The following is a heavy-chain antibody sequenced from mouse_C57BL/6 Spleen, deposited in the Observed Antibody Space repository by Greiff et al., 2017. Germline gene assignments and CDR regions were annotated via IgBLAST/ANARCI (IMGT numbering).Heavy chain of an antibody. J-gene: IGHJ4*01. CDR2: IHPNSGST. V-gene: IGHV1-64*01. CDR1: GYTFTSYW. CDR3: ARNWDERIAMDY. Sequence: QVQLQQPGAELVKPGASVKLSCKASGYTFTSYWMHWVKQRPGQGLEWIGMIHPNSGSTNYNEKFKSKATLTVDKSSSTAYMQLSRLTSEDSAVYYCARNWDERIAMDYWGQGTSVTVSS. D-gene: IGHD4-1*01.